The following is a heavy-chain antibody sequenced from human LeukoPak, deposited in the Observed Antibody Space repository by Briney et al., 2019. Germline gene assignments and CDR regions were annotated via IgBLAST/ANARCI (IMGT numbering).Heavy chain of an antibody. CDR2: INPNSGGT. CDR1: GGTFSSYA. Sequence: ASVKVSCKASGGTFSSYAISWVRQAPGQGLEWMGWINPNSGGTNYAQKFQGRVTMTRDTSISTAYMELSRLRSDDTAVYYCAVIGYCSGGSCHYYYYMDVWGKGTTVTVSS. D-gene: IGHD2-15*01. J-gene: IGHJ6*03. CDR3: AVIGYCSGGSCHYYYYMDV. V-gene: IGHV1-2*02.